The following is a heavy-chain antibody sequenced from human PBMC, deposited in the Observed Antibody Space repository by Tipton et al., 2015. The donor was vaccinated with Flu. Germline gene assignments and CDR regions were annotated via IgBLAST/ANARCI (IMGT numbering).Heavy chain of an antibody. V-gene: IGHV4-61*02. CDR2: IYTSGST. J-gene: IGHJ4*02. Sequence: TLSLTCTVSGDSITSGTNYWSWIRQPAGKGLEWIGRIYTSGSTNYNPSLQSRVSISVDTAKNQFSLKVTSVIAADTAVYYCARGPMVRGVRPFDYWGQGTLVTASS. D-gene: IGHD3-10*01. CDR3: ARGPMVRGVRPFDY. CDR1: GDSITSGTNY.